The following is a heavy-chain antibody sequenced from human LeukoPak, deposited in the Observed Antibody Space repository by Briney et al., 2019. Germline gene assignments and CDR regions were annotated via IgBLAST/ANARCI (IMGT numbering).Heavy chain of an antibody. V-gene: IGHV3-23*01. J-gene: IGHJ4*02. CDR2: ISGSGDST. Sequence: GGSLRLSCAASGFTFSSYAMSWVRQAPGKGLEWVSAISGSGDSTYYGDSVKGRFTISRDNSKNTLYLQMNSLRAEDTAVYYCAKTRSLDSSSWSHGDYWGQGTLVTVSS. CDR1: GFTFSSYA. D-gene: IGHD6-13*01. CDR3: AKTRSLDSSSWSHGDY.